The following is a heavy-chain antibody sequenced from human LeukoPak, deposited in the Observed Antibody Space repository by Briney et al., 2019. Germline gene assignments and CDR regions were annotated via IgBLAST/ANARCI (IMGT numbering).Heavy chain of an antibody. CDR3: ARDVGTSGWHTFDY. J-gene: IGHJ4*02. CDR2: TYYRSKWCS. V-gene: IGHV6-1*01. D-gene: IGHD6-19*01. Sequence: SQTLSVTCAISGDSVSSNNGAWNWIRQSPSRGLEWLGRTYYRSKWCSDYAASVQGRITINPDTSKNQFSLQLYSVTPEDTAVYYCARDVGTSGWHTFDYWGQGTLVTVSS. CDR1: GDSVSSNNGA.